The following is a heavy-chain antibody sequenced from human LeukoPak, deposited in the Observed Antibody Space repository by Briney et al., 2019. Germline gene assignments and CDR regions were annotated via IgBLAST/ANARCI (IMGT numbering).Heavy chain of an antibody. Sequence: PGGSLRLSCAASGFTFNTYSMNWVRQAPGKGLEWVSSISSHSRDIYYADSVKGRFTISRDNAKNSLHLQMNSLRAEDTAVYYCARDMEEQWPSDAFDIWGQGTMVTVSS. CDR2: ISSHSRDI. D-gene: IGHD6-19*01. V-gene: IGHV3-21*01. J-gene: IGHJ3*02. CDR1: GFTFNTYS. CDR3: ARDMEEQWPSDAFDI.